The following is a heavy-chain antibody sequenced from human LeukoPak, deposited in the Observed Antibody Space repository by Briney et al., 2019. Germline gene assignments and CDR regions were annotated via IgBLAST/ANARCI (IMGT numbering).Heavy chain of an antibody. V-gene: IGHV4-39*07. D-gene: IGHD3-10*01. CDR3: ARERYYYGSGSYYLKYYYYMDA. CDR2: INHSGST. CDR1: GGSISSSSYY. J-gene: IGHJ6*03. Sequence: SETLSLTCTVSGGSISSSSYYWGWIRQPPGKGLEWIGEINHSGSTNYNPSLKSRVTISVDTSKNQFSLKLSSVTAADTAVYYCARERYYYGSGSYYLKYYYYMDAWGKGTTVTVSS.